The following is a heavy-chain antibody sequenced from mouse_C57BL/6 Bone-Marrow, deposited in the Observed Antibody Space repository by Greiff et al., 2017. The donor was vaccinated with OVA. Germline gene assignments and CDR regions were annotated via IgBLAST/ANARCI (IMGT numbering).Heavy chain of an antibody. J-gene: IGHJ2*01. CDR2: IDPENGDT. Sequence: EVQLQQSGAELVRPGASVKLSCTASGFNIKDDYMHWVKQRPEQGLEWIGWIDPENGDTEYASKFQGKATITADPSSNTAYLQLSSLTSEDTAVYYCTTWSYCGGYCFDYWGQGTTLTVSS. D-gene: IGHD2-1*01. CDR1: GFNIKDDY. CDR3: TTWSYCGGYCFDY. V-gene: IGHV14-4*01.